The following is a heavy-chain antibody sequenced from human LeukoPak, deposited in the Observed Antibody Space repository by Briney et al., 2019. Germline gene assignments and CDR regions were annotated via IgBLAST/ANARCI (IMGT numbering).Heavy chain of an antibody. V-gene: IGHV3-21*04. CDR3: AKSGVLAAIGEYFDY. Sequence: GGSLRLSCVASAFTFRTYSMHWVRQAPGKGLEWVSSISGSTSYIYYADSVRGRFTISRDNAKNSLYLQMNSLRAEDTAVYYCAKSGVLAAIGEYFDYWGQGTLVTVSS. J-gene: IGHJ4*02. CDR2: ISGSTSYI. D-gene: IGHD2-15*01. CDR1: AFTFRTYS.